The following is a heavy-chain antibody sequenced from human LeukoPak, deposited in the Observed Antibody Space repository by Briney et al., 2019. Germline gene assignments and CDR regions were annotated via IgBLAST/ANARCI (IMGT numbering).Heavy chain of an antibody. CDR2: IYYSGSP. V-gene: IGHV4-34*01. Sequence: PSETLSLTCAVYGGSFSGYYWSWIRQPPGKGLEWIGSIYYSGSPYYNLYLKSRVTISVDTSKNQFSLKLSSVTAADTAVYYCARGLWFGEVPSDHVFDVWGQGTMVTVSS. D-gene: IGHD3-10*01. CDR3: ARGLWFGEVPSDHVFDV. J-gene: IGHJ3*01. CDR1: GGSFSGYY.